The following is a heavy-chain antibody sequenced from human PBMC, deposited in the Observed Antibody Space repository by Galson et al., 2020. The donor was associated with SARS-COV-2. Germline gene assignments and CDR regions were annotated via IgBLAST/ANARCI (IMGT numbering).Heavy chain of an antibody. CDR2: FDPEDGET. Sequence: ASVKVSCKVSGYTLTELSMHWVRQPPGKGLEWMGGFDPEDGETIYAQKFQGRVTMTEDTSTDTAYMELSSLRSEDTPVYYCATGPAMTTVTTGSWFDPWGQGTLVTVSS. CDR1: GYTLTELS. CDR3: ATGPAMTTVTTGSWFDP. J-gene: IGHJ5*02. D-gene: IGHD4-4*01. V-gene: IGHV1-24*01.